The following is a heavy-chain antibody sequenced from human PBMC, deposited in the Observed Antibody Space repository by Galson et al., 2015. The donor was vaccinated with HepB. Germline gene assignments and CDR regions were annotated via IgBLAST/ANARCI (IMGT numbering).Heavy chain of an antibody. CDR3: ARERAREAVYYYCMDV. Sequence: PGKVSCQASGSTFTTYGISWVRQPPGQGLEWMEWISAYNGNTNYAQKLQGRITMTTDTSTRPAYMELRSLRSDDTSVYYCARERAREAVYYYCMDVWGQGTTVTVSS. V-gene: IGHV1-18*01. J-gene: IGHJ6*02. CDR1: GSTFTTYG. D-gene: IGHD6-19*01. CDR2: ISAYNGNT.